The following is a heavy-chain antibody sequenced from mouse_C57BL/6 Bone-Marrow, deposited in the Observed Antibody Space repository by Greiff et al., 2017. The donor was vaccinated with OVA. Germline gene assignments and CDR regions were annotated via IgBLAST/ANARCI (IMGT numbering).Heavy chain of an antibody. Sequence: VQLQQSGAELARPGASVKLSCKASGYTFTSYGISWVKQRTGQGLEWIGEIYPRSGNTYYNEKFKGKATLTADKSSSTAYMELRSLTSQDSAVYFCARWGTTVVAPYWYFDVWGTGTTVTVSS. D-gene: IGHD1-1*01. V-gene: IGHV1-81*01. CDR1: GYTFTSYG. J-gene: IGHJ1*03. CDR2: IYPRSGNT. CDR3: ARWGTTVVAPYWYFDV.